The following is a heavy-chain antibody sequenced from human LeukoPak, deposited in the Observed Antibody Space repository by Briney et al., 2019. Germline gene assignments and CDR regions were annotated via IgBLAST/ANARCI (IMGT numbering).Heavy chain of an antibody. CDR3: ARDLYWGSSSWYRTDYYYYYMDV. Sequence: GSLRLSCAASGFTFNSYSMNWVRQAPGKGLEWVSYISSSSSTIYYADSVKGRFTISRDNAKNSLYLQMNSLRAEDTAVYYCARDLYWGSSSWYRTDYYYYYMDVWGKGTTVTVSS. D-gene: IGHD6-13*01. V-gene: IGHV3-48*01. CDR1: GFTFNSYS. J-gene: IGHJ6*03. CDR2: ISSSSSTI.